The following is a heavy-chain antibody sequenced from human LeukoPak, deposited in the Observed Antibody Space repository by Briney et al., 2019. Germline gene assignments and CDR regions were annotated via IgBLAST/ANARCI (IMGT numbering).Heavy chain of an antibody. CDR3: AAAKQWLVPDY. CDR2: IYSGGST. J-gene: IGHJ4*02. V-gene: IGHV3-53*01. D-gene: IGHD6-19*01. CDR1: GFTVSSNY. Sequence: GRSLRLSCAASGFTVSSNYMTWVRQAPGKGLEWVSVIYSGGSTYYADSVKGRFTISRDNSKNTLYLQMNSLRAEDTAVYYCAAAKQWLVPDYWGQGTLVTVSS.